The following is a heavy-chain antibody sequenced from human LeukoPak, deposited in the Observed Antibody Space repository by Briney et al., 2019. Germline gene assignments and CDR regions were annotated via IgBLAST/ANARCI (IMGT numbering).Heavy chain of an antibody. CDR3: ARGALVLPDY. Sequence: PGGSLRLSCAASGFTFSSYAMSWVRQAPGKGLEWVSAISGSGGSTYYADSVKGRFTISRDNAKNSLYLQMNSLRAEDTALYYCARGALVLPDYWGQGTLVTVSS. CDR2: ISGSGGST. D-gene: IGHD6-6*01. J-gene: IGHJ4*02. CDR1: GFTFSSYA. V-gene: IGHV3-23*01.